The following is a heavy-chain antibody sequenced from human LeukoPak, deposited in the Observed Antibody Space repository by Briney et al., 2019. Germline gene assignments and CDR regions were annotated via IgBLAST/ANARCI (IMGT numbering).Heavy chain of an antibody. CDR3: ARERQSEYSSSWAFDY. V-gene: IGHV1-18*01. D-gene: IGHD6-13*01. CDR1: GYTFTSYG. J-gene: IGHJ4*02. Sequence: GASVKVSFKASGYTFTSYGISWVRQAPGQGLEWMGWISAYNGNTNYAQKLQGRVTMTTDTSTSTAYMELRSLRSDDTAVYYCARERQSEYSSSWAFDYWGQGTLVTVSS. CDR2: ISAYNGNT.